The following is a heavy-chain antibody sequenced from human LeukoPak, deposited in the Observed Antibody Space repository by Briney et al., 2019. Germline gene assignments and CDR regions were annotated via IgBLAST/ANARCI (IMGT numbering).Heavy chain of an antibody. CDR2: VSYDGSNI. CDR1: GFIFSTYD. Sequence: GGSLRLSCAASGFIFSTYDMHWVRQAPGKGLEWVAVVSYDGSNIYHAASVRGRFTISRDNSKNTLYLQMNSLRAEDTAVYYCAKSLDAQAVADPFDYWGQGTLVTVSS. CDR3: AKSLDAQAVADPFDY. V-gene: IGHV3-30*18. J-gene: IGHJ4*02. D-gene: IGHD6-19*01.